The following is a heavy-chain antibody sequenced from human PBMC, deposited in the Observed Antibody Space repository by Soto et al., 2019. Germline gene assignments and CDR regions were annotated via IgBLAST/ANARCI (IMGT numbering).Heavy chain of an antibody. V-gene: IGHV4-31*03. Sequence: QVDLQESGPGLVKPSQTLSLPCTVSGGSINSDGYYWSWIRQHPEKGLEWIGYINYRGTTYYNPALESRLTISVDTAENQFSLQLTSVIAADTALYYCARESYSFGRAFDIWGHGTLVTVSS. CDR1: GGSINSDGYY. J-gene: IGHJ4*01. CDR2: INYRGTT. CDR3: ARESYSFGRAFDI. D-gene: IGHD5-18*01.